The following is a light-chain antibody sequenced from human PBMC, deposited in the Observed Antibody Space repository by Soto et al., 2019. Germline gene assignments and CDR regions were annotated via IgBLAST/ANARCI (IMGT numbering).Light chain of an antibody. Sequence: QSLLHQPASVSESPGQSITISCTGTSSDVGGYNYVSWYQQHPGKAPKLMIYDVSNRPSGVSNRFSGSKSGNTASLTISGLQAEDEADYYCSSYTSSSAYVFVPGTKVTVL. CDR3: SSYTSSSAYV. V-gene: IGLV2-14*01. CDR2: DVS. J-gene: IGLJ1*01. CDR1: SSDVGGYNY.